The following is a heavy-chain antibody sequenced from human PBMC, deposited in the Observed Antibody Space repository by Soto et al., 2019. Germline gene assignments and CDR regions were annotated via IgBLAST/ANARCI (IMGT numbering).Heavy chain of an antibody. J-gene: IGHJ4*02. CDR2: IIPMFGTI. V-gene: IGHV1-69*01. CDR3: ARVSYGDYGLDY. Sequence: QVQLVQSGAEVKKPGSSVKVSCKASGGAFSSSPFSWVRQAPGQGLEWMGGIIPMFGTINYAQKFQDRVIITADESTTTAHMELSSLRSEDTAIYDCARVSYGDYGLDYWGQGTPVTVSS. CDR1: GGAFSSSP. D-gene: IGHD4-17*01.